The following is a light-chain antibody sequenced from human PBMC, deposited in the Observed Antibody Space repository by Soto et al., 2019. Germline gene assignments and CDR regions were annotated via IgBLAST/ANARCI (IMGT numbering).Light chain of an antibody. V-gene: IGKV1-9*01. Sequence: DIQLTQSPSFLSASVGYRVTITCRASQAISSYLDWYQQKPGKGPKLLIHAASTLQSGVPLRFSGSGSGTEFTLTISSLQPEDFATYYCLQLNSYPLTFGGGTKVDI. J-gene: IGKJ4*01. CDR2: AAS. CDR3: LQLNSYPLT. CDR1: QAISSY.